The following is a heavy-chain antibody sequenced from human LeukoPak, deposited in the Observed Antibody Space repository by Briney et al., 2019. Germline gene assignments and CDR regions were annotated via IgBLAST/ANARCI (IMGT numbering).Heavy chain of an antibody. D-gene: IGHD2/OR15-2a*01. CDR1: GLTLSTYS. J-gene: IGHJ4*02. Sequence: GGSLRLSCAASGLTLSTYSVNWVRHTPGKGLEWPSYISHGSNIIYHVDSVKGRFTISRDDAKNLVYLQMNSLKAEDTAVYYCARDSPNIHVHFWGQGTLVTVSS. CDR3: ARDSPNIHVHF. V-gene: IGHV3-48*01. CDR2: ISHGSNII.